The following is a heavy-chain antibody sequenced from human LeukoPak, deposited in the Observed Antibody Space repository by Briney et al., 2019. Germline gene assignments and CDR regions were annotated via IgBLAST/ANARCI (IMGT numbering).Heavy chain of an antibody. V-gene: IGHV4-39*07. CDR1: GASISGSSHYF. CDR3: ARVRIDYYDSIFDY. J-gene: IGHJ4*02. CDR2: IYYSGIT. Sequence: PSETLSLTCTVSGASISGSSHYFWGWIRQTPGKGLEWVGSIYYSGITYYAPSLKSRLTISLDTSKNQFSLKLSSVTAADTAVYYCARVRIDYYDSIFDYWGQGTLVTVSS. D-gene: IGHD3-22*01.